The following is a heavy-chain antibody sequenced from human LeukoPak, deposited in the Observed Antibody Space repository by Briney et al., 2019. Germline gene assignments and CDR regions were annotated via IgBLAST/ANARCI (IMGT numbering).Heavy chain of an antibody. CDR2: IINSGGST. CDR3: ARALSTPYCSSSSCHHDY. V-gene: IGHV3-21*01. Sequence: GGSLRLSCAASGFTFSTYAMNWVRQAPGKGLEWVSTIINSGGSTYYADSVKGRFTISRDNAKNSLYLQMNSLRAEDTAVYYCARALSTPYCSSSSCHHDYWGQGTLVTVSS. J-gene: IGHJ4*02. CDR1: GFTFSTYA. D-gene: IGHD2-2*01.